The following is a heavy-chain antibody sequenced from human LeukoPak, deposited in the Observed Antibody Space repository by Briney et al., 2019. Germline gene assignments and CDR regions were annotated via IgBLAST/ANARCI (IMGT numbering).Heavy chain of an antibody. D-gene: IGHD3-22*01. V-gene: IGHV4-39*07. CDR3: AREHFDSSGPTPSPDAFDI. Sequence: PGGSLRLSCAASGFTFSTYWMSWVRQAPGKGLEWIGSIYYSGSTYYNPSLKSRVTISVDTSKNQFSLKLSSVTAADTAVYYCAREHFDSSGPTPSPDAFDIWGQGTMVTVSS. CDR1: GFTFSTYW. J-gene: IGHJ3*02. CDR2: IYYSGST.